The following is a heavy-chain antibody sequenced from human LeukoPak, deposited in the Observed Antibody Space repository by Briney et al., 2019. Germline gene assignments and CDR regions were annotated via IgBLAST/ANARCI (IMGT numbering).Heavy chain of an antibody. D-gene: IGHD3-22*01. Sequence: GESLQISCQGSGYSFTSYWIGWVRQLPGKGLEWMGIIYPGDSDTRYSPSFQGQVTISADKSISTAYLQWSSLKASDTAMYYCARPDYDSSPFDYWGQGTLVTVSS. CDR3: ARPDYDSSPFDY. CDR1: GYSFTSYW. V-gene: IGHV5-51*01. CDR2: IYPGDSDT. J-gene: IGHJ4*02.